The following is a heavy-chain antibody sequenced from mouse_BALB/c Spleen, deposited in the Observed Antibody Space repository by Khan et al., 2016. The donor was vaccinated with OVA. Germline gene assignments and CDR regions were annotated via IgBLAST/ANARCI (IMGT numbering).Heavy chain of an antibody. CDR3: ARGNYYGSTSWFGY. Sequence: QVRLQQSGAELMKPGASVKISCKATGYTFSSYWIEWVKQRPGHGLEWIGEILPGSNSSNYNERFKGKATITADTSSNTAYMQLNSLTSEDSAIYYCARGNYYGSTSWFGYWGQGTLVTVSA. D-gene: IGHD1-1*01. V-gene: IGHV1-9*01. CDR1: GYTFSSYW. CDR2: ILPGSNSS. J-gene: IGHJ3*01.